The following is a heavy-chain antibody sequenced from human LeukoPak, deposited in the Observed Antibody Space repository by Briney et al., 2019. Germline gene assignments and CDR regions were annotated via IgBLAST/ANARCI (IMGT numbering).Heavy chain of an antibody. J-gene: IGHJ6*02. CDR2: IYSGGST. D-gene: IGHD3-3*01. CDR3: ARDSFWSGYYDRYYYYGMDV. Sequence: GGSLRLSCAASGFTVSSNYMSWVRQARGKGLEWVSVIYSGGSTYYADSVKGRFTISRDNSKNPLYLQMNSLRAEDTAVYYCARDSFWSGYYDRYYYYGMDVWGQGTTVTVSS. CDR1: GFTVSSNY. V-gene: IGHV3-66*01.